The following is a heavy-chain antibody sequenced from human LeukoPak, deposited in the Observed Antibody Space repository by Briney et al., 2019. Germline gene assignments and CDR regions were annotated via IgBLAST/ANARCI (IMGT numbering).Heavy chain of an antibody. D-gene: IGHD4-17*01. CDR2: IIPIFGTA. V-gene: IGHV1-69*06. Sequence: ASVKVSCKASGGTFSSYAISWVRQAPGQGLEWMGGIIPIFGTANYAQKFQGRVTIAADKSTSTAYMELSSLRSEDTAVYYCASGMTTVTTRQFDYWGQGTLVTVPS. CDR1: GGTFSSYA. CDR3: ASGMTTVTTRQFDY. J-gene: IGHJ4*02.